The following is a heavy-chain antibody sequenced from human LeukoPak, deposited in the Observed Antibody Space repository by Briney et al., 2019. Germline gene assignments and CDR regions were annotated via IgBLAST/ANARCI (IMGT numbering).Heavy chain of an antibody. Sequence: PGGSLRLSCAASGFTFSDYGIHWVRHAPGKGLEWVAFIRFDESNRFYADSVKGRFTISRDNFRDTLFLQMNSLRVEDTALYYCARPAGGGLRLTYDAIDLWGQGTMVTVSS. J-gene: IGHJ3*01. CDR2: IRFDESNR. CDR1: GFTFSDYG. D-gene: IGHD3-16*01. CDR3: ARPAGGGLRLTYDAIDL. V-gene: IGHV3-30*02.